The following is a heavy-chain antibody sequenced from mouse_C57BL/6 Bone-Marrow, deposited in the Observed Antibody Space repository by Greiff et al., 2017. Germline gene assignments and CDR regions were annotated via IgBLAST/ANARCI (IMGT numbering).Heavy chain of an antibody. V-gene: IGHV14-3*01. Sequence: VQLQQSVAELVRPGASVKLSCTASGFNIKNTYMHWVKQRPEQGLEWIGRIDPANGNTKYAPKFQGKATITADKSSNTAYLQLSSLTSEDTAIYYCARPYYYGSSLFADWGQGTLVTVSA. CDR2: IDPANGNT. J-gene: IGHJ3*01. CDR3: ARPYYYGSSLFAD. CDR1: GFNIKNTY. D-gene: IGHD1-1*01.